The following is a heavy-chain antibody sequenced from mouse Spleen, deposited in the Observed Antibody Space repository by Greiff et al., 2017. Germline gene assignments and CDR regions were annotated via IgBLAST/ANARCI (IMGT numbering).Heavy chain of an antibody. CDR3: ARNYGSSYVGYFDY. CDR2: ISRGSSTI. J-gene: IGHJ2*01. D-gene: IGHD1-1*01. V-gene: IGHV5-17*02. Sequence: EVKLVESGGGLVQPGGSRKLSCAASGFTFSSFGMHWVRQAPEKGLEWVAYISRGSSTIYYADTVKGRFTISRDNPKNTLFLQLTSLRSEDTAMYYCARNYGSSYVGYFDYWGQGTTLTVSS. CDR1: GFTFSSFG.